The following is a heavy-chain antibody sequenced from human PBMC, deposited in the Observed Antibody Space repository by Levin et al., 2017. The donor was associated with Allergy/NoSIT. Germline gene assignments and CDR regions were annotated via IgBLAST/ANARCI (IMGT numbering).Heavy chain of an antibody. J-gene: IGHJ5*02. CDR2: INPNSGGT. D-gene: IGHD6-13*01. Sequence: KAGGSLRLSCKASGYTFTGYYMHWVRQAPGQGLEWMGWINPNSGGTNYAQKFQGWVTMTRDTSISTAYMELSRLRSDDTAVYYCARDGSSSWYENWFDPWGQGTLVTVSS. CDR3: ARDGSSSWYENWFDP. CDR1: GYTFTGYY. V-gene: IGHV1-2*04.